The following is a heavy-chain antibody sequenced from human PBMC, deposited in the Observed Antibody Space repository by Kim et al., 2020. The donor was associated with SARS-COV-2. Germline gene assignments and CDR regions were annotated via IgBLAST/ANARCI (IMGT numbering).Heavy chain of an antibody. CDR2: ST. Sequence: STNYNPSLKSRVTISVDTSKNQFSLKLSSVTAADTAVYYCARDRGRYFDYWGQGTLVTVSS. V-gene: IGHV4-59*01. J-gene: IGHJ4*02. CDR3: ARDRGRYFDY.